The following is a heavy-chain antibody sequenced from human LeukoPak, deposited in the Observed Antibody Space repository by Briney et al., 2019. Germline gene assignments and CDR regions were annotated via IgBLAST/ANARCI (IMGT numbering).Heavy chain of an antibody. D-gene: IGHD6-19*01. Sequence: SETLSLTCTVSGYSISSGYYWGWIRQPPGKGLEWIGTIYHSGTTYYSPSLRSRVTMSVDTSKNQFSLRLRCVTAADAAVYYCARGQARLAWFDPWGQGTLVTVSS. J-gene: IGHJ5*02. V-gene: IGHV4-38-2*02. CDR1: GYSISSGYY. CDR3: ARGQARLAWFDP. CDR2: IYHSGTT.